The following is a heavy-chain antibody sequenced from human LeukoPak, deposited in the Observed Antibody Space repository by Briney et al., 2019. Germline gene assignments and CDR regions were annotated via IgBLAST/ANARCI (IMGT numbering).Heavy chain of an antibody. J-gene: IGHJ5*02. CDR1: GFTFSGSA. Sequence: PGGSLKLSCAASGFTFSGSAMHWVRQASGKGLEWVGRIRSKANSYATAYAAPVKGRFTISRDDSKNTAYLQMNSLRAEDTAVYYCARDKGSDFWNGTNWFDPWGQGTLVTVSS. CDR2: IRSKANSYAT. V-gene: IGHV3-73*01. D-gene: IGHD3-3*01. CDR3: ARDKGSDFWNGTNWFDP.